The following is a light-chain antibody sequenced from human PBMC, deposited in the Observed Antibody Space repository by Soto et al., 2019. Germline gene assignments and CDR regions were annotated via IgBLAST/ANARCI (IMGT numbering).Light chain of an antibody. Sequence: QSVLTQPASVSGSPGQSITISCTGTSSDIGYYDFVSWYQQHPGKAPKLIIFDVNTRPSGVSHRFSGSKSGNTASLTISGLQADDEADYYCTSYARYSPVVFGGGTKVTVL. J-gene: IGLJ3*02. CDR1: SSDIGYYDF. CDR3: TSYARYSPVV. CDR2: DVN. V-gene: IGLV2-14*03.